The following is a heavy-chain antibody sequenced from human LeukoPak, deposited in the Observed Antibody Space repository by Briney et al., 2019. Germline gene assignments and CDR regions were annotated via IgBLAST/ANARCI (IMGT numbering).Heavy chain of an antibody. D-gene: IGHD3-22*01. V-gene: IGHV1-3*04. J-gene: IGHJ5*02. CDR1: GYTFTDYA. Sequence: GASVKVSCKASGYTFTDYAMHWVRQAPGERLEWMGWINTGKGNTKYSQKFQGRVTITADESTSTAYMELSSLRSEDTAVYYCARVRDSSGYRMNWFDPWGQGTLVTVSS. CDR3: ARVRDSSGYRMNWFDP. CDR2: INTGKGNT.